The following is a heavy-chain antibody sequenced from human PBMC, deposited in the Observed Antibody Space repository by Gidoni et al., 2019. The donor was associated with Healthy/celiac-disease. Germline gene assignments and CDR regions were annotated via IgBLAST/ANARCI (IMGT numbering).Heavy chain of an antibody. CDR3: TTSGYDYGEFDY. D-gene: IGHD5-12*01. V-gene: IGHV3-73*01. Sequence: AYAASVKGRFTISRDDSKNTAYLQMNSLKTEDTAVYYCTTSGYDYGEFDYWGQGTLVTVSS. J-gene: IGHJ4*02.